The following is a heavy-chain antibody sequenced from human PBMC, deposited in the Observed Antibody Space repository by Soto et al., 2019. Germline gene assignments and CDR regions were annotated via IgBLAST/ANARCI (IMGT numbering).Heavy chain of an antibody. CDR3: AREGSIIAQSPNWLDP. CDR1: GFTFSSYE. CDR2: ISDSGSTI. V-gene: IGHV3-48*03. J-gene: IGHJ5*02. Sequence: GGSLRLSCAASGFTFSSYEMNWVRQAPGKGLDWVSYISDSGSTIYYADSVKGRFTISRDNAKNSLYLQMNSLRAEDTAVYYCAREGSIIAQSPNWLDPWGQGTMVTVYS. D-gene: IGHD1-20*01.